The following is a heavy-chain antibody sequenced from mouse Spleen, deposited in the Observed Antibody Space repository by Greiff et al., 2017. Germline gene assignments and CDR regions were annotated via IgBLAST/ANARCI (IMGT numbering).Heavy chain of an antibody. CDR1: GYAFSSSW. J-gene: IGHJ2*01. Sequence: QVQLKESGPELVKPGASVKISCKASGYAFSSSWMNWVKQRPGKGLEWIGRIYPGDGDTNYNGKFKGKATLTADKSSSTAYMQLSSLTSEDSAVYFCAREELGLFDYWGQGTTLTVSS. V-gene: IGHV1-82*01. D-gene: IGHD4-1*01. CDR3: AREELGLFDY. CDR2: IYPGDGDT.